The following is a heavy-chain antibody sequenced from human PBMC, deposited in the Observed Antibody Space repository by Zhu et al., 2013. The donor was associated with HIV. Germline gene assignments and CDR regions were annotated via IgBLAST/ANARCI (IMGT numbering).Heavy chain of an antibody. Sequence: QVQLQESGPGLVKPSQTLSLTCTVSGGSISSGGYYWSWIRQPPGKGLEWIAYIHYSGTTNYNPSLKSRVTISVDTSKNQFSLKLNSVTAADTAVYYCARQIATPATGYYSGSPPGWFDPLGPGNPGHRLL. CDR1: GGSISSGGYY. D-gene: IGHD5-12*01. V-gene: IGHV4-61*08. CDR2: IHYSGTT. CDR3: ARQIATPATGYYSGSPPGWFDP. J-gene: IGHJ5*02.